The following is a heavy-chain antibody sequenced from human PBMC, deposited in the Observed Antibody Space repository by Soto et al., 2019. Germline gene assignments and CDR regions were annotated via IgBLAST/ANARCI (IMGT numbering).Heavy chain of an antibody. CDR1: AFTFRSYA. Sequence: EQLLESGGGLVRPGGSLRLSGAASAFTFRSYAMSWVRQAPGKGLEWVSAITASADTTYYADSVKGRFTISRDNSTNTLYLRMNSLRAEDTAVYYCAKVRPLRDCTSTSCLGAFDIWGQGTMVTVSS. CDR2: ITASADTT. J-gene: IGHJ3*02. CDR3: AKVRPLRDCTSTSCLGAFDI. V-gene: IGHV3-23*01. D-gene: IGHD2-2*01.